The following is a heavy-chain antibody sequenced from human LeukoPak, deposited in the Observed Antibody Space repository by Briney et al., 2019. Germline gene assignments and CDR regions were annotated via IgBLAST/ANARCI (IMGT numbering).Heavy chain of an antibody. D-gene: IGHD6-13*01. Sequence: GGSLRLSCVASGFTFSSYWMTWVRQAPGKGLEWVANIKQDGSEKYYVDSVKGRFTISRDNAKNSLYLQMNSLRAEDTAVYYCARGASGAAADPDNWFDPWGQGTLVTVSS. J-gene: IGHJ5*02. V-gene: IGHV3-7*04. CDR3: ARGASGAAADPDNWFDP. CDR2: IKQDGSEK. CDR1: GFTFSSYW.